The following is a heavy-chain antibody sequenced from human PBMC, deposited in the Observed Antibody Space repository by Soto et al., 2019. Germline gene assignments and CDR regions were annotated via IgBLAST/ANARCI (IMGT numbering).Heavy chain of an antibody. CDR1: WVCIISTNW. V-gene: IGHV4-4*02. D-gene: IGHD6-13*01. CDR2: IYHSGST. J-gene: IGHJ4*02. Sequence: PSEALSLTCPLSWVCIISTNWWSWVRQPPGKGLEWIGEIYHSGSTNYNPSLKSRVTISVDKSKNQFSLKLSSVTAADKAVYYSARVTAAGTYFDYWGQG. CDR3: ARVTAAGTYFDY.